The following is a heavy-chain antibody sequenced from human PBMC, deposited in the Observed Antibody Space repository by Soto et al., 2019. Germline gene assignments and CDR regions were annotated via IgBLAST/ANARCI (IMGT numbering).Heavy chain of an antibody. V-gene: IGHV3-73*02. CDR2: IRSKANSYAT. D-gene: IGHD2-21*02. CDR1: GFTFSGSA. CDR3: TTRLDCGGDCYSELYDYGMDV. Sequence: EVQLVESGGGLVQPGGSLKLSCAASGFTFSGSAMHWVRQASGKGLEWVGRIRSKANSYATAYAASVKGRFTISRDDSKNTAYLQMNSLKTEDTAVYYCTTRLDCGGDCYSELYDYGMDVWGQGTTVTVSS. J-gene: IGHJ6*02.